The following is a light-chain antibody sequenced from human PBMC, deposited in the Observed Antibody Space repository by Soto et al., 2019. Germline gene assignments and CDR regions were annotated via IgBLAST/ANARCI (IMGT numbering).Light chain of an antibody. CDR1: QSFSSE. J-gene: IGKJ1*01. CDR2: GAS. V-gene: IGKV3-15*01. Sequence: EIVMTQSPATLSVSPGERATLSCRASQSFSSELAWYQQQPGQAPRLLMYGASTRATGIPARFSGSGSGTEFTLTISGLQSEDFAVYYCQQYNNWPRTFGQGTKVDIK. CDR3: QQYNNWPRT.